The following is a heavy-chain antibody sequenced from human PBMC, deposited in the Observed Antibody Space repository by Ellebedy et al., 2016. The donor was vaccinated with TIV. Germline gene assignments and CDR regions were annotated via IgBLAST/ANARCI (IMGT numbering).Heavy chain of an antibody. J-gene: IGHJ4*02. V-gene: IGHV3-23*01. CDR3: ARLRYFGSGSYSDY. Sequence: PGGSLRLSCAASGFTFSNYVMTWVRQAPGKGMEWLSGLSGSGTYGFYADSVKGRFTISRDNSKDTLFLQMNSLRAGDTAIYYCARLRYFGSGSYSDYWGQGTLVTVSS. D-gene: IGHD3-10*01. CDR2: LSGSGTYG. CDR1: GFTFSNYV.